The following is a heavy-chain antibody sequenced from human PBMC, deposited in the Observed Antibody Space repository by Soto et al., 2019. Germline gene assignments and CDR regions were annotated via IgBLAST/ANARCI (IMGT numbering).Heavy chain of an antibody. CDR1: GGSFSGYY. CDR3: ARGRIRSSGGIDY. CDR2: INHSGST. V-gene: IGHV4-34*01. J-gene: IGHJ4*02. D-gene: IGHD1-20*01. Sequence: QVQLQQWGAGLLKPSETLSLTCAVYGGSFSGYYWSWIRQPPGKGLEWIGEINHSGSTNYNPSLKSRVTTSVDTSKNLFSLKLSSVTAADTAVYYCARGRIRSSGGIDYWGQGTLVTVSS.